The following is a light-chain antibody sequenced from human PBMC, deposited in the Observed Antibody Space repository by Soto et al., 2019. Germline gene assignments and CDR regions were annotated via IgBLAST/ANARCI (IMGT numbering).Light chain of an antibody. V-gene: IGLV2-23*01. CDR3: CSFAGSNSWV. CDR2: EAT. J-gene: IGLJ3*02. CDR1: SSDADSFNV. Sequence: QSALTQPASVSGSPGQSITISCTGTSSDADSFNVVSWYQHHVGEAPKLIIHEATKRPSWVSSRFSGSKSGNSASLTISGLQAEDEADYYCCSFAGSNSWVFGGGTKLTVL.